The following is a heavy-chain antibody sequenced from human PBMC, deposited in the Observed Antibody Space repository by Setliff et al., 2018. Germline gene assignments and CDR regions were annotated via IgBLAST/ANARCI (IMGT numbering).Heavy chain of an antibody. D-gene: IGHD4-17*01. CDR3: TRGHTTVTRHFDY. V-gene: IGHV3-21*01. CDR1: GFTFSDYS. Sequence: LRLSCAVSGFTFSDYSLNWVRQAPGKGLEWVSSISSSSSYIFYADSVKGRFTISRDNAKNSLYLQMNSLRAEDTAVYYCTRGHTTVTRHFDYWGQGTLVTVSS. CDR2: ISSSSSYI. J-gene: IGHJ4*02.